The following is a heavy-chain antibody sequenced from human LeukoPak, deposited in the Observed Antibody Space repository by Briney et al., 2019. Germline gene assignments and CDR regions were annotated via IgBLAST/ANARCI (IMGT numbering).Heavy chain of an antibody. CDR1: GGSVSSGSYY. V-gene: IGHV4-31*03. J-gene: IGHJ4*02. D-gene: IGHD6-6*01. CDR2: IYYSGST. CDR3: ARVGHSSSSPGPMKYFDY. Sequence: SETLSLTCTVSGGSVSSGSYYWSWIRQPPGKGLEWIGYIYYSGSTYYNPSLKSRVTISVDTSKNQFSLKLSSVTAADTAVYYCARVGHSSSSPGPMKYFDYWGQGTLVTVSS.